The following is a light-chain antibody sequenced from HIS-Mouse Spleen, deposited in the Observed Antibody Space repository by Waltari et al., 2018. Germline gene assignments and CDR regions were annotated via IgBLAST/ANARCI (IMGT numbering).Light chain of an antibody. CDR3: YSTDSSGNHRV. J-gene: IGLJ2*01. CDR2: DDS. CDR1: NIGSKS. V-gene: IGLV3-21*01. Sequence: SYVLTQPPSVSVAPGKTARITCGGNNIGSKSVHWYQQKPGQAPVLVVYDDSDRPSGIPEGFSGYSSGTMATLTISGAQVEDEADYYCYSTDSSGNHRVFGGGTKLTVL.